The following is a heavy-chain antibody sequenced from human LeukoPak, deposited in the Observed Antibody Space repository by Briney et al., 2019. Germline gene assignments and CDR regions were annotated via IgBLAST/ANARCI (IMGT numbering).Heavy chain of an antibody. CDR1: GGSFSDYD. J-gene: IGHJ4*02. CDR2: INHSGST. CDR3: ARYVPVKTGTTRASFDS. Sequence: SETLSLTCAVSGGSFSDYDWSWIRQPPGKGLEWIGEINHSGSTNDNPSLKSRVTMSVDTSKSQFSLNLRSVTAADTAVYYCARYVPVKTGTTRASFDSWGQGTLVTVSS. V-gene: IGHV4-34*01. D-gene: IGHD1-1*01.